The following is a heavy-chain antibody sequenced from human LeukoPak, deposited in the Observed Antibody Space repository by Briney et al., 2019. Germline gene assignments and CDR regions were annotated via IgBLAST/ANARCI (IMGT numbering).Heavy chain of an antibody. J-gene: IGHJ3*02. CDR1: GFTFSSYA. Sequence: PGGSLRLSCAASGFTFSSYAMSWVRQAPGKGLGWVSAISGSVNSTYYADSVKGRFTISRDNAKNSLYLQMNSLRAEDTAVYYCARDSPYSSSFGNAFDIWGQGTMVTVSS. D-gene: IGHD6-13*01. CDR2: ISGSVNST. CDR3: ARDSPYSSSFGNAFDI. V-gene: IGHV3-23*01.